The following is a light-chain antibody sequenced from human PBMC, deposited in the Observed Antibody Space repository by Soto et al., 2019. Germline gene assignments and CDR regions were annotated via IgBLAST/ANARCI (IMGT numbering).Light chain of an antibody. CDR1: QSISSW. CDR3: QQYNSFPLT. V-gene: IGKV1-5*01. Sequence: DIQMTQSPSTLSASVGDRVTISCRAGQSISSWVAWYQHKPGKAPNLLIYDASSLESGFPSRFSGRGSGTEFTLTISSLQPDDFATYYSQQYNSFPLTFGQGTKVEI. CDR2: DAS. J-gene: IGKJ1*01.